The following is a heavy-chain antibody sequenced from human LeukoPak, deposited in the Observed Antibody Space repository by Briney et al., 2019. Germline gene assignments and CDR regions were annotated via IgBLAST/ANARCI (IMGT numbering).Heavy chain of an antibody. D-gene: IGHD2-2*02. CDR2: IRYDGSDK. CDR1: AFMFSSYD. CDR3: AKVVPAATPFGFDY. V-gene: IGHV3-30*02. J-gene: IGHJ4*02. Sequence: TGGSLRLSCAASAFMFSSYDMHWVRQAPGKGLEWVAFIRYDGSDKHYADSVKGRFTISRDNSKNTLYLQMNSLRAEDTAVYYCAKVVPAATPFGFDYWGQGTLVTVSS.